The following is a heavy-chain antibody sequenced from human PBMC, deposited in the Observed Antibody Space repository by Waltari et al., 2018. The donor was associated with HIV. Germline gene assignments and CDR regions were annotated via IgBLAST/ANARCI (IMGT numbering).Heavy chain of an antibody. CDR3: AREYDFWSGGYHYYGMDV. J-gene: IGHJ6*02. CDR2: INVVNYNQ. CDR1: GYTFISYA. V-gene: IGHV1-3*01. D-gene: IGHD3-3*01. Sequence: QVQLVQSGAVVKKPGASVRISCETSGYTFISYALHWVRQAPGQRPEWMGWINVVNYNQKYSQKVQDRVTITVDTSASTGYLDLSSLTSEDTAVYFCAREYDFWSGGYHYYGMDVWGQGTTVTVSS.